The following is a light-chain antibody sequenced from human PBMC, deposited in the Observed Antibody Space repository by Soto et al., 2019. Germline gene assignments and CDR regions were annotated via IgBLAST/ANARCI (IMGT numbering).Light chain of an antibody. CDR2: YVS. J-gene: IGLJ3*02. Sequence: QSALTQPRSVSGSPGQSVTISCTGTSSDVGAYNVVSWYQQRPGEAPKLIIYYVSQRPSGVPVRFSASKSGNTASLTISGLQADDEADYYCCSRGASFNWVLGGGTKLTVL. V-gene: IGLV2-11*01. CDR3: CSRGASFNWV. CDR1: SSDVGAYNV.